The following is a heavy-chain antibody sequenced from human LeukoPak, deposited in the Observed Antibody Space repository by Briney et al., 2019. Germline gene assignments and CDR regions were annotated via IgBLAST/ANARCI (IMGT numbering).Heavy chain of an antibody. V-gene: IGHV1-69*04. CDR1: GGTFSSYA. CDR2: IIPILGIA. Sequence: ASVKVFCKASGGTFSSYAISWVRQAPGQGLEWMGRIIPILGIANYAQKFQGRVTITADKSTSTAYMELSSLRSEDTAVYYCARDPDILTGYSTWYFDYWGQGTLVTVSS. J-gene: IGHJ4*02. D-gene: IGHD3-9*01. CDR3: ARDPDILTGYSTWYFDY.